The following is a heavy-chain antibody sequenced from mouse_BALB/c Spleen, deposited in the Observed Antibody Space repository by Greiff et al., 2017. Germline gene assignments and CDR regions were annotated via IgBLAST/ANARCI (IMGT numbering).Heavy chain of an antibody. CDR3: ARGGWDDY. CDR2: ISSGSSTI. Sequence: EVKLVESGGGLVQPGGSRKLSCAASGFTFSSFGMHWVRQAPEKGLEWVAYISSGSSTIYYADTVKGRFTISRDNPKNTLFLQMTSLRSEDTAMYYCARGGWDDYWGQGTTLTVSS. V-gene: IGHV5-17*02. D-gene: IGHD3-3*01. J-gene: IGHJ2*01. CDR1: GFTFSSFG.